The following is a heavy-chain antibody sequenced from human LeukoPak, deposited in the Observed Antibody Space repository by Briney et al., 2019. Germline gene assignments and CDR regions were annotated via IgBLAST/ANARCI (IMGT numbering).Heavy chain of an antibody. J-gene: IGHJ4*02. Sequence: PSGTLSLTCAVYGGSFSGYYWSWIRQPPGKGLEWIGEINHSGSTNYNPSLKSRVTISVDTSKNQFSLKLSAVTAADTAVYYCARVGYCSSTSCYVGDYWGQGTLVTVSS. V-gene: IGHV4-34*01. CDR2: INHSGST. CDR3: ARVGYCSSTSCYVGDY. D-gene: IGHD2-2*01. CDR1: GGSFSGYY.